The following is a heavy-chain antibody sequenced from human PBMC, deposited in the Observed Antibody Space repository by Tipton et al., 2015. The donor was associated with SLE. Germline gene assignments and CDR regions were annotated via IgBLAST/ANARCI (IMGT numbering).Heavy chain of an antibody. CDR1: GGSFSGYY. J-gene: IGHJ1*01. Sequence: LSLTCAVYGGSFSGYYWRWIRQPLGKGLEWIGEINHSGSTNYNPSLKSRVTISVDTSKNQFSLKLSSVTAADTAVYYCARERRDGYNQGYFQHWGQGTLVTVSS. D-gene: IGHD5-24*01. V-gene: IGHV4-34*01. CDR2: INHSGST. CDR3: ARERRDGYNQGYFQH.